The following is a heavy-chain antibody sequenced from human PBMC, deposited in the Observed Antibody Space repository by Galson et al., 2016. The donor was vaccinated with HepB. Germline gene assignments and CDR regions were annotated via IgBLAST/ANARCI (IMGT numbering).Heavy chain of an antibody. CDR3: RIGTAGLDY. D-gene: IGHD6-13*01. V-gene: IGHV3-23*01. J-gene: IGHJ4*02. CDR2: ISRSGDST. Sequence: SLRLSCAASGFTFNNYGMTWVRQAPGKGLEVVSRISRSGDSTDYADSVKGRFTITRDNAKNTLYLQMNSLGAEDTAVYYCRIGTAGLDYWGQGTLVTVSS. CDR1: GFTFNNYG.